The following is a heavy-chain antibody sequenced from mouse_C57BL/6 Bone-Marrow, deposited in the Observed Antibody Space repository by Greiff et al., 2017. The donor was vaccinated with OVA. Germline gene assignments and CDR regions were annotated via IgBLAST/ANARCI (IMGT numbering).Heavy chain of an antibody. V-gene: IGHV1-50*01. CDR1: GYTFTSYW. J-gene: IGHJ3*01. Sequence: QVQLQQSGAELVKPGASVKLSCKASGYTFTSYWMQWVKQRPGQGLEWIGEIDPSDSYTNYNQKFKGKATLTVDTSSSTAYMQLNSLTSEDSAVYYCASAVFAYWGQGTLVTVSA. CDR2: IDPSDSYT. CDR3: ASAVFAY.